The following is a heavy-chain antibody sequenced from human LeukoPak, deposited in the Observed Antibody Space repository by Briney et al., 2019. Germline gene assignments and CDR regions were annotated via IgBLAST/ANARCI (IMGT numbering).Heavy chain of an antibody. V-gene: IGHV1-18*01. CDR3: ARDGRRGNDAFDI. J-gene: IGHJ3*02. CDR1: GYSFVLYG. D-gene: IGHD1-26*01. CDR2: ISAYNGNT. Sequence: ASVKVSCKASGYSFVLYGISWVRQAPGQGLEWMGWISAYNGNTNYAQKLQGRVTMTTDTSTSTAYMELRSLRSDDTAVYYCARDGRRGNDAFDIWGQGTMVTVSS.